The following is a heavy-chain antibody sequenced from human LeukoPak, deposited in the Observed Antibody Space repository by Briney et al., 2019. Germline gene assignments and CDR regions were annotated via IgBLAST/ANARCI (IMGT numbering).Heavy chain of an antibody. CDR2: IYYSGST. J-gene: IGHJ1*01. D-gene: IGHD3-22*01. V-gene: IGHV4-39*01. Sequence: PSETLSLTCTVSGGSISSSSYYWGWIRQPPGKGLEWIGSIYYSGSTYYNPSLKSRVTISVDTSKNQFSLKLSSVTAADTAVYYCARQPLTYYYDSSGYYPLWFQRWGQGTLVTVSS. CDR1: GGSISSSSYY. CDR3: ARQPLTYYYDSSGYYPLWFQR.